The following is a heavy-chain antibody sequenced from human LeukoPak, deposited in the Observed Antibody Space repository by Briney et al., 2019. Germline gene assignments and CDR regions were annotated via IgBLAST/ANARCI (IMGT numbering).Heavy chain of an antibody. D-gene: IGHD6-13*01. CDR3: AKDADIGAAGYYFDF. CDR1: AFTFSNYA. Sequence: GGSLRLSCAASAFTFSNYAMHWVRQAPDKGLEWVAVISSRGNDKYYADSVKGRFTISRDNPQNTLYLQMNSLRPEDTAVYYCAKDADIGAAGYYFDFWGQGTLVTVSS. V-gene: IGHV3-30*18. J-gene: IGHJ4*02. CDR2: ISSRGNDK.